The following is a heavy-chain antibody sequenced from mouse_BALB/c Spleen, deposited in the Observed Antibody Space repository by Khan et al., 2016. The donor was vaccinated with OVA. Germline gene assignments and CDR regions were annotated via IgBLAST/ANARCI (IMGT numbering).Heavy chain of an antibody. CDR1: GFSLTGYG. CDR3: ARAYYGNYREAMDY. CDR2: IWGDGST. J-gene: IGHJ4*01. V-gene: IGHV2-6-7*01. Sequence: QVQLKESGPGLVAPSQSLSITCTVSGFSLTGYGVNWVRQPPGKGLEWLGMIWGDGSTDYNSALKSRLSISKDNSKSQVFLKMNSLQTEDTAMYYCARAYYGNYREAMDYWGQGTSVTVSS. D-gene: IGHD2-10*01.